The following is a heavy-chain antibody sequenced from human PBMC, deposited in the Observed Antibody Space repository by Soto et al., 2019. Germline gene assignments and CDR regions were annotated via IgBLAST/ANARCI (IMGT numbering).Heavy chain of an antibody. Sequence: GGSLRLSCAASGFTFSSYWMSWVRQAPGKGLEWVANIKQDGSEKYYVDSVKGRFTISRDNAKNSLYLQMNSLRAEDTAVYYCARERTGSWGRWFDPWGQGTLVTVSS. J-gene: IGHJ5*02. CDR2: IKQDGSEK. CDR1: GFTFSSYW. V-gene: IGHV3-7*01. D-gene: IGHD3-16*01. CDR3: ARERTGSWGRWFDP.